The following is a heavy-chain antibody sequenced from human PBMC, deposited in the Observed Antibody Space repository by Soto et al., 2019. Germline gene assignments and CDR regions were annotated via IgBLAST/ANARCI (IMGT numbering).Heavy chain of an antibody. Sequence: GGSLRLSCAASGFTFSSFEMNWVRQAPGKGLGWASYISSSDITIYYADSVKGRFTISRDNAKNSLYLQMNSLRVEDTAVYYCARQIVGATKLDHWGQGTLVTVSS. J-gene: IGHJ4*02. CDR3: ARQIVGATKLDH. V-gene: IGHV3-48*03. CDR1: GFTFSSFE. D-gene: IGHD1-26*01. CDR2: ISSSDITI.